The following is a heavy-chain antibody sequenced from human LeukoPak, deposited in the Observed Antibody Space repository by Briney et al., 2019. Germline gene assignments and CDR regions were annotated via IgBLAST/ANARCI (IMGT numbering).Heavy chain of an antibody. J-gene: IGHJ4*02. CDR2: ISYDGSNK. V-gene: IGHV3-30-3*01. CDR3: ASASLYCGGDCYWYPPDY. CDR1: GFTFSSYA. Sequence: GGSLRPSCAASGFTFSSYAMHWVRQAPGKGLEWVAVISYDGSNKYYADSVKGRFTISRDNSKNTLYLQMNSLRAEDTAVYYCASASLYCGGDCYWYPPDYWGQGTLVTVSS. D-gene: IGHD2-21*02.